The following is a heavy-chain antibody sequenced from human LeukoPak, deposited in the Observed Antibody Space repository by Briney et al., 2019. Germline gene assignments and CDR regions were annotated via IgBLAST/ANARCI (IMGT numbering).Heavy chain of an antibody. CDR3: ARLSDILTGYYL. CDR1: GGSFSGYY. J-gene: IGHJ4*02. V-gene: IGHV4-34*01. Sequence: SETLSLTCAVYGGSFSGYYWSWIRQPPGKGLEWIGEINHSGSTNYNPSLKSRVTISVDTSKNQFSLKLSSVTAADTAVYYCARLSDILTGYYLWGQGTLVTVSS. D-gene: IGHD3-9*01. CDR2: INHSGST.